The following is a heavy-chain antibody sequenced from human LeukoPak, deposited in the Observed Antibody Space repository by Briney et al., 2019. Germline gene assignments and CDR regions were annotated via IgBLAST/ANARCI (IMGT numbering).Heavy chain of an antibody. CDR3: ARENPPFWYFDL. CDR2: IYYSGST. Sequence: PSETLSLTCTVSGGSISSYYWSWIRQPPGRGPEWIGYIYYSGSTNYNPSLKSRVTISVDTSKNQFSLKLSSVTAADTAVYYCARENPPFWYFDLWGRGTLVTVSS. CDR1: GGSISSYY. V-gene: IGHV4-59*01. J-gene: IGHJ2*01.